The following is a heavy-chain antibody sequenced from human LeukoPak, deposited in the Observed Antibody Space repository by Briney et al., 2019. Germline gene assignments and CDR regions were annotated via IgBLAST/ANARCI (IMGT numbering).Heavy chain of an antibody. J-gene: IGHJ4*02. CDR2: ISYDGSNK. CDR3: AKPPDSSGV. D-gene: IGHD3-22*01. CDR1: GFTFSSYG. Sequence: GGSLRLSCAASGFTFSSYGMHWVRQAPGKGLEWVAVISYDGSNKYYADSVKGRFTISRDNSKNTLYLQMNSLRAEDTAVYYCAKPPDSSGVWGQGTLVTVSS. V-gene: IGHV3-30*18.